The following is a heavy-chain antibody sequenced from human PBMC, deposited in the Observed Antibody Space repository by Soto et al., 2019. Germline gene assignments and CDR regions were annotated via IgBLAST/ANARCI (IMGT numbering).Heavy chain of an antibody. Sequence: QVQLQESGPGLVKPSETLSLTCTVSGGSVSSGSYYWSWIRQPPGKGLEWIGYIYYSGSTNYNPSPKSRVTISIETSKNQFSLKLSSVTAADTAVYYCARAPSSSWYEYWGQGTLVTVSS. J-gene: IGHJ4*02. V-gene: IGHV4-61*01. CDR2: IYYSGST. CDR3: ARAPSSSWYEY. D-gene: IGHD6-13*01. CDR1: GGSVSSGSYY.